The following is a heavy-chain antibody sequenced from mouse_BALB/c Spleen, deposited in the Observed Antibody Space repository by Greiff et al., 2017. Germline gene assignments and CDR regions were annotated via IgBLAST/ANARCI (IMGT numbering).Heavy chain of an antibody. Sequence: DVMLVESGGGLVKPGGSLKLSCAASGFTFSSYTMSWVRQTPEKRLEWVATISSGGSYTYYPDSVKGRFTISRDNAKNTLYLQMSSLKSEDTAMYYCTRDYRYFAYWGQGTLVTVSA. CDR3: TRDYRYFAY. D-gene: IGHD2-14*01. J-gene: IGHJ3*01. CDR2: ISSGGSYT. CDR1: GFTFSSYT. V-gene: IGHV5-6-4*01.